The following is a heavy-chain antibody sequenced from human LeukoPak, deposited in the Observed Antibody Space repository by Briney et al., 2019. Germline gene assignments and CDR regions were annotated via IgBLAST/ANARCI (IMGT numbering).Heavy chain of an antibody. D-gene: IGHD3-22*01. Sequence: GGYLRLSCAASGFTFSSYAMSWVRQAPGKGLEWLSGISGSCDNTYYADSVKGRFTISRDNSKNTLYVQVNSLGTEDTAAYYCAKGSYYDSSGSFYFDYWGQGTLVTVSS. V-gene: IGHV3-23*01. CDR2: ISGSCDNT. CDR3: AKGSYYDSSGSFYFDY. CDR1: GFTFSSYA. J-gene: IGHJ4*02.